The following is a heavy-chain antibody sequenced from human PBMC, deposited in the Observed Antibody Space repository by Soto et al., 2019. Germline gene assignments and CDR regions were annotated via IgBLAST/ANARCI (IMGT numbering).Heavy chain of an antibody. Sequence: ASVKVSCKASGYTFTSYDINWVRQATGQGLEWMGWISANSGNTNYAQKLQGRVTMTTDTSTSTAYMELRSLRSDDTAVYYCARDPSYGDYINWFDPWGQGTLVTVSS. J-gene: IGHJ5*02. CDR2: ISANSGNT. D-gene: IGHD4-17*01. CDR1: GYTFTSYD. V-gene: IGHV1-18*01. CDR3: ARDPSYGDYINWFDP.